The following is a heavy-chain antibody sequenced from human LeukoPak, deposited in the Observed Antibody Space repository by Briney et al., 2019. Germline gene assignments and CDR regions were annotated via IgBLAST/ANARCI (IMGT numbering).Heavy chain of an antibody. Sequence: GGSLRLSCAASGFTFSSYEMNWVRQAPGKGLEWVSYISSSGSTIYYADSVKGRFTISRDSAKNSLYLQMNSLRAEDTAVYYCARDRPMTTVTTTGTTYYYYYYMDVWGKGTTVTVSS. CDR2: ISSSGSTI. D-gene: IGHD4-17*01. V-gene: IGHV3-48*03. CDR1: GFTFSSYE. CDR3: ARDRPMTTVTTTGTTYYYYYYMDV. J-gene: IGHJ6*03.